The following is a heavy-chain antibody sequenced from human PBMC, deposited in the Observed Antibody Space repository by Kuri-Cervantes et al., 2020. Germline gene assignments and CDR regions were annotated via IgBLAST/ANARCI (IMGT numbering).Heavy chain of an antibody. CDR3: ARDLDWAFDY. CDR2: ISSSSSAM. Sequence: GESLKISCAASGFTFSTYSMNWARQAPGKGLEYVSYISSSSSAMFYGDSVKGRFTISRDNAKNSLFLQRNSLRDEDTAVYYCARDLDWAFDYWGQGTLVTVSS. D-gene: IGHD3-3*01. J-gene: IGHJ4*02. V-gene: IGHV3-48*02. CDR1: GFTFSTYS.